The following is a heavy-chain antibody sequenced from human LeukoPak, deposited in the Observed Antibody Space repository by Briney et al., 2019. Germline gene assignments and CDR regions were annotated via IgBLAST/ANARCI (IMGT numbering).Heavy chain of an antibody. CDR3: ARTLSRGYGLFDY. CDR1: GGSISSYY. Sequence: TSETLSLTCTVSGGSISSYYWSWIRQPPGKGLEWIGYIYYSGSTNYNPSLKSRVTISVDTSKNQFSLKLSSVTAADTAVYYCARTLSRGYGLFDYWGQGTLVTVSS. J-gene: IGHJ4*02. CDR2: IYYSGST. V-gene: IGHV4-59*01. D-gene: IGHD5-12*01.